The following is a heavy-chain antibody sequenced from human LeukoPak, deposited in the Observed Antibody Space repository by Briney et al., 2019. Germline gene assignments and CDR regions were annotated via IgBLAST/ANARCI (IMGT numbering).Heavy chain of an antibody. Sequence: GGSLRLSCTASGFTLSNYAMSWVRQGPGKGLEWVSAIAVTGGTYHADSVRGRLTISRDSSKNTLYLQMSSLRAEDTAVYYCAELGITMIGGVWGKGTTVTISS. D-gene: IGHD3-10*02. V-gene: IGHV3-23*01. CDR1: GFTLSNYA. J-gene: IGHJ6*04. CDR3: AELGITMIGGV. CDR2: IAVTGGT.